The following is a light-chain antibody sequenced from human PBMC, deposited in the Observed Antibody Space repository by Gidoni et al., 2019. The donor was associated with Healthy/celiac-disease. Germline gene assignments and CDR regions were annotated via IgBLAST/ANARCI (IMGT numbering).Light chain of an antibody. CDR1: QSVSSY. J-gene: IGKJ4*01. Sequence: EIVLTQSPATLSLSPGERATLSCRASQSVSSYLAWYQQKPGQAPRPLIYDASTRATGIPARFSGSGSGTDFTLTISSLEPEDFAVYYCQQRSNWPPWLTFGGGTKVEIK. CDR2: DAS. V-gene: IGKV3-11*01. CDR3: QQRSNWPPWLT.